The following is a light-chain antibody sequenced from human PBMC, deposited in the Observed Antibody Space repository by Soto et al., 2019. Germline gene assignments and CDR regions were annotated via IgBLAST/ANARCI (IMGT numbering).Light chain of an antibody. V-gene: IGKV1-9*01. CDR1: QGISIY. J-gene: IGKJ4*01. Sequence: DIQLTQSPSFLSGSVGDRVTITCRASQGISIYLNWYQQRPGKAPNLLIYGASTLQSGVPSRFSGSGSATEFTLTISSLQPEDFATYYCQQVDSYPLTFGGGTKVDIK. CDR2: GAS. CDR3: QQVDSYPLT.